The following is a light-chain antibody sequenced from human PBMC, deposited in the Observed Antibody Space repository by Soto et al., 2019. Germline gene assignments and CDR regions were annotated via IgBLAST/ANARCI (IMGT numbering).Light chain of an antibody. V-gene: IGKV4-1*01. CDR2: WAS. CDR1: QSVLYSPNNKNY. CDR3: QQYYSTRT. J-gene: IGKJ1*01. Sequence: DIVMTQSPDSLAVSLGERATINCKSSQSVLYSPNNKNYLAWYQQKPGQPPKLLIYWASTRESGVPDRFSGSGSGTDFTLTISSLQAEDVAVYYCQQYYSTRTFGQGTKLDIK.